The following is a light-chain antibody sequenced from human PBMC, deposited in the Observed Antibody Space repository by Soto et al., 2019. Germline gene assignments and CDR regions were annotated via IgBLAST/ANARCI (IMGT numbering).Light chain of an antibody. CDR3: QQYGSSPET. CDR1: QSVSSSY. Sequence: EIVLTQSPGTLSLSPGERATLSCRASQSVSSSYLAWYQQKPGQAPRLLIYGASSRATGIPDRFSGSGSGTDFTLTISRLETEDFALYYCQQYGSSPETFGQGTKVEIK. CDR2: GAS. V-gene: IGKV3-20*01. J-gene: IGKJ1*01.